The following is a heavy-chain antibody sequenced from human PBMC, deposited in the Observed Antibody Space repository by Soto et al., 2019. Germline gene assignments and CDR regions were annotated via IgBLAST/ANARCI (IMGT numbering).Heavy chain of an antibody. CDR3: ARDVAGGYYFDY. V-gene: IGHV4-34*01. Sequence: SETLSLTCAVYGGSFSGYYWTWIRQPPGTGLEWIGEIYHSGSTNYNPSLKSRVTISVDTSKNQFSLKLTSVTAADTAVYYCARDVAGGYYFDYWGQGTLVTVSS. CDR1: GGSFSGYY. D-gene: IGHD6-19*01. CDR2: IYHSGST. J-gene: IGHJ4*02.